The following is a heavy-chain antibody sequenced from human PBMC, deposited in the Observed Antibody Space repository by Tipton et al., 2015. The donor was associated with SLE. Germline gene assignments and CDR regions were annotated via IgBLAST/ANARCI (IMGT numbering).Heavy chain of an antibody. J-gene: IGHJ4*02. CDR3: ARAGAKYSSSWLDY. CDR2: IYTSGST. D-gene: IGHD6-13*01. Sequence: LRLSCAVSGYSISSGSYYWSWIRQPAGKGLEWIGHIYTSGSTNYNPSLKSRVTISVDTSKNQFSLKLSSVTAADTAAYYCARAGAKYSSSWLDYWGQGTLVTVSS. CDR1: GYSISSGSYY. V-gene: IGHV4-61*09.